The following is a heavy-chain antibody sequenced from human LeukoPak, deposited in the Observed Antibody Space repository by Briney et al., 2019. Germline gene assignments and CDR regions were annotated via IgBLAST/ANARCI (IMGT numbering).Heavy chain of an antibody. CDR2: INHSGST. J-gene: IGHJ6*03. D-gene: IGHD3-10*01. CDR1: GGSFSGYY. CDR3: ARSRLLWFGELLRMDV. V-gene: IGHV4-34*01. Sequence: SETLSLTCAVYGGSFSGYYWSWIRQPPGKGLEWIGEINHSGSTNYNPSLKSRVTISVDTSENQFSLKLSPVTAADTAVYYCARSRLLWFGELLRMDVWGKGTTVTISS.